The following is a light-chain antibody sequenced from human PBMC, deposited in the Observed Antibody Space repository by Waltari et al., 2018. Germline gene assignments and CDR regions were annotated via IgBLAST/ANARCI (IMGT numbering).Light chain of an antibody. Sequence: DIQMTQSPSSVSASVGDRINITCRASQDIGNWLAWYQQKPGTAPKLLIYAASRLQRGVPARVSGSGFGTDFTLTIVSLQPEDFATYFCQQANTFPPGVTFGGGTKVEI. CDR2: AAS. V-gene: IGKV1D-12*01. CDR3: QQANTFPPGVT. J-gene: IGKJ4*01. CDR1: QDIGNW.